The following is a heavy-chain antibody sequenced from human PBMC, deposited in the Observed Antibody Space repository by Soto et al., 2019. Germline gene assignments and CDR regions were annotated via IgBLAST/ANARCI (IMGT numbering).Heavy chain of an antibody. D-gene: IGHD1-26*01. CDR3: ARPILVGHTTGFVY. J-gene: IGHJ4*02. Sequence: GGSLRLSCAASGFTFSSYWMSWVRQAPGKGLAWVANIKQDGSEKYYVDSVMGRFTISRDNAKNSLYLQMNSLRAEDPAGYYCARPILVGHTTGFVYWGQGTLVTVSS. CDR2: IKQDGSEK. V-gene: IGHV3-7*01. CDR1: GFTFSSYW.